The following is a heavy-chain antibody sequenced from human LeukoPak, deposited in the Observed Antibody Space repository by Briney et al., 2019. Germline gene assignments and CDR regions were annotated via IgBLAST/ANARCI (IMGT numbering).Heavy chain of an antibody. CDR3: AKMSGVVWFGELRLPFDY. V-gene: IGHV3-23*01. CDR2: ISAGGVSLFSGSGSAT. CDR1: GFTFSNYA. J-gene: IGHJ4*02. D-gene: IGHD3-10*01. Sequence: GGSLRLSCAASGFTFSNYAMIWVRQAPGKGLQWVSVISAGGVSLFSGSGSATYYADSVEGRFTISRDNSKNTLYLQMNSLRADDTAVYYCAKMSGVVWFGELRLPFDYWGQGTLVTVSS.